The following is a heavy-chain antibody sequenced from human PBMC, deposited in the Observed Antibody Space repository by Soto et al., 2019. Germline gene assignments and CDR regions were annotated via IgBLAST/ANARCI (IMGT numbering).Heavy chain of an antibody. Sequence: SETLSLTCAVYGGSFSGYYWSWIRQPPGKGLEWIGEINHSGSTNYNPSLKSRVTIPVDTSKNQFSLKLSSVTAADTAVYYCANRRAYCSGGSCSAFRYWGQGTLVTVSS. CDR3: ANRRAYCSGGSCSAFRY. V-gene: IGHV4-34*01. D-gene: IGHD2-15*01. CDR1: GGSFSGYY. J-gene: IGHJ4*02. CDR2: INHSGST.